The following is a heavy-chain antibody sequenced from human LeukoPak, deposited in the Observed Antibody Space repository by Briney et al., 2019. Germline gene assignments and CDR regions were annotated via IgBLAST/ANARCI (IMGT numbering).Heavy chain of an antibody. D-gene: IGHD5-12*01. CDR3: ARDLNLVAPHPVLFDY. Sequence: PSQTLSLTCTVSGGSISSGSYYWSWIRQPAGKGLEWIGRIYTSGSTNYNPSLKSRVTISVDTSKNQFSLKLRSLTAADTDVYYCARDLNLVAPHPVLFDYWGQGTLVTVSS. CDR2: IYTSGST. J-gene: IGHJ4*02. V-gene: IGHV4-61*02. CDR1: GGSISSGSYY.